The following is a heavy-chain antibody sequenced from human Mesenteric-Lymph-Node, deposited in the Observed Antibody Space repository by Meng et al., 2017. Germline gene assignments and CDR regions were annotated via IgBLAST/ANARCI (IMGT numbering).Heavy chain of an antibody. CDR1: GFTFDDYA. V-gene: IGHV3-9*01. D-gene: IGHD6-19*01. CDR3: ARDLLTGRAVAGTFDY. Sequence: SLKISCAASGFTFDDYAMHWVRQAPGKGLEWVSGISWNSGSIGYADSVKGRFTISRDNAKNSLYLQMNSLRAEDTAVYYCARDLLTGRAVAGTFDYWGQGTLVTVSS. CDR2: ISWNSGSI. J-gene: IGHJ4*02.